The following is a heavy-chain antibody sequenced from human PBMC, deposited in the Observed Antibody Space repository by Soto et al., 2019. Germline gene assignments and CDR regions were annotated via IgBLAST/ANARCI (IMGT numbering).Heavy chain of an antibody. Sequence: QVQLVESGGGVVQPGRSLRLSCADSGFTFSSYAMHWVRQAPGKGQEWVAVISDDGSNKYYADPVKGRLTISRDNSKNTLYLQMNSLRAEDTAVYYCARDRRGGGNNWFDPWGQGTLVTVSS. D-gene: IGHD2-15*01. CDR3: ARDRRGGGNNWFDP. J-gene: IGHJ5*02. V-gene: IGHV3-30-3*01. CDR1: GFTFSSYA. CDR2: ISDDGSNK.